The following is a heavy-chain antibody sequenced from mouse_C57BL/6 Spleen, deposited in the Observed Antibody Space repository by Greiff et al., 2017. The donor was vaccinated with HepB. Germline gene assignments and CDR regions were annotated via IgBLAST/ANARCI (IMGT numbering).Heavy chain of an antibody. CDR3: ARDMRGYPAWFAY. J-gene: IGHJ3*01. D-gene: IGHD2-2*01. CDR2: ISDGGSYT. Sequence: EVQLQESGGGLVKPGGSLKLSCAASGFTFSSYAMSWVRQTPEKRLEWVATISDGGSYTYYPDNVKGRFTISRDNAKNNLYLQMSHLKSEDTAMYYCARDMRGYPAWFAYWGQGTLVTVSA. CDR1: GFTFSSYA. V-gene: IGHV5-4*01.